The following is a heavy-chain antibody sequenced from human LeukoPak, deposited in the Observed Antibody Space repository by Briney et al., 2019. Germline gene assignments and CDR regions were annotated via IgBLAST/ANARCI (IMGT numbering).Heavy chain of an antibody. CDR3: ARSPPPYYDFWSGQSLLDY. J-gene: IGHJ4*02. CDR1: GYSFTSYW. CDR2: IYPGDSDT. D-gene: IGHD3-3*01. V-gene: IGHV5-51*01. Sequence: GESLKISCKGSGYSFTSYWIGWVRQMPGKGLEWMGIIYPGDSDTRYSPSFQGQVTISADKSISTAYLQWSSLKASDTAMYYCARSPPPYYDFWSGQSLLDYWGQGTLVTVSS.